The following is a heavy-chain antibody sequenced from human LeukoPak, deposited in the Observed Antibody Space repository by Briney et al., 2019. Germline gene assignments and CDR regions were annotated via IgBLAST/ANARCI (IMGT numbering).Heavy chain of an antibody. CDR2: IYYSGST. D-gene: IGHD5-18*01. Sequence: KTSETLSLTCTVSGGSISSSLYYWSWIRQPPGKGLEWIGYIYYSGSTNYNPSLKSRVTISIDTSRNQFSLRLNSMTAADTAVYYCARVLRAASWRSYDYWGQGSLVTVSS. J-gene: IGHJ4*02. CDR3: ARVLRAASWRSYDY. V-gene: IGHV4-61*01. CDR1: GGSISSSLYY.